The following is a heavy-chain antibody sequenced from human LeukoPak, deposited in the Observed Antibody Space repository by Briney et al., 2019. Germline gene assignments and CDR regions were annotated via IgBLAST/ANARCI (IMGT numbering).Heavy chain of an antibody. J-gene: IGHJ5*02. CDR1: GASISHYY. D-gene: IGHD4-17*01. CDR3: ARAGGDHPFDP. V-gene: IGHV4-59*01. CDR2: IYDSGYT. Sequence: PPETLSLTCTVSGASISHYYWSWIRQPPGKGLEWIGYIYDSGYTKYNPSPKSRVTISVDMSKNHFSLKLTSVTAADTAVYYCARAGGDHPFDPWGQGALVTVSS.